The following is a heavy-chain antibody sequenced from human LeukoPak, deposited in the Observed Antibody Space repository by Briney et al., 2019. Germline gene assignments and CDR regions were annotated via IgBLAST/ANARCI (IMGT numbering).Heavy chain of an antibody. CDR2: IKQDGSKK. J-gene: IGHJ6*02. CDR3: ARERIYFGAGGDLTDARLFYYYGMDV. V-gene: IGHV3-7*03. D-gene: IGHD3-10*01. Sequence: GGSRRLSCVASGFPFSSYWITWVRQAPGRGLGWVANIKQDGSKKSYVDSVKGRLTIPRDNAKNSLYLQMNSLRAEDTAVYYCARERIYFGAGGDLTDARLFYYYGMDVWGHGTTVTVSS. CDR1: GFPFSSYW.